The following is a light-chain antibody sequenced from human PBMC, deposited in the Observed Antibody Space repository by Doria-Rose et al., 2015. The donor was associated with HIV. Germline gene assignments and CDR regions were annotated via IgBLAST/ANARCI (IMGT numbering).Light chain of an antibody. CDR3: YQYGTSWT. Sequence: EIVLTQSPGTLSLSPGERATLFCRASQSFSSTYLAWYQQKPGQAPSLLIYDGSTRATGIPDRFSASGSGTDFTLTINRLEPEDFALYYCYQYGTSWTFGQGTKVEI. J-gene: IGKJ1*01. CDR2: DGS. V-gene: IGKV3-20*01. CDR1: QSFSSTY.